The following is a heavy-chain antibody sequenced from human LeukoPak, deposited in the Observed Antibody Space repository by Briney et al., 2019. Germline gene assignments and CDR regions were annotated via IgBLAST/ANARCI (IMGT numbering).Heavy chain of an antibody. J-gene: IGHJ4*02. CDR1: GGSFSGYY. D-gene: IGHD3-16*01. CDR2: INHSGST. V-gene: IGHV4-34*01. CDR3: ATFRWGVGFEY. Sequence: SETLSLTCAVYGGSFSGYYWTFIRQPPGKGPEWIGEINHSGSTNYNPSLKSRVTISVDTSRNEFSLRLSSVTAADTAVYYRATFRWGVGFEYWGQGTLVTVSS.